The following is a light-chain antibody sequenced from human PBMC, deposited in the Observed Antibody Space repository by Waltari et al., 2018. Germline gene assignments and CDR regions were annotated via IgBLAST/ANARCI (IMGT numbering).Light chain of an antibody. V-gene: IGKV3-20*01. J-gene: IGKJ2*01. CDR3: QHYGGSPKYT. Sequence: EIVLTQSPGTLSLSPGERATLSCRASQSVNNNYLAWYQAKPGQAPRLLIYGISLRATGVPDRFSGGGSGTDFTLTISRLEPEDFAVYYCQHYGGSPKYTFGQGTKLESK. CDR2: GIS. CDR1: QSVNNNY.